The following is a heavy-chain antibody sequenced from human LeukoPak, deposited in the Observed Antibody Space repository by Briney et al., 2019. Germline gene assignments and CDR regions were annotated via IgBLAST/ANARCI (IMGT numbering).Heavy chain of an antibody. D-gene: IGHD4-11*01. CDR2: INHSGST. Sequence: SETLSLTCAVYGGSFSGYYWSWIRQPPGKGLEWIGEINHSGSTNYNPSLKSRVTISVDTSKNQFSLKLSSVTAADTAVYYCARDAYSNLDYWGQGTLVTVSS. V-gene: IGHV4-34*01. CDR1: GGSFSGYY. J-gene: IGHJ4*02. CDR3: ARDAYSNLDY.